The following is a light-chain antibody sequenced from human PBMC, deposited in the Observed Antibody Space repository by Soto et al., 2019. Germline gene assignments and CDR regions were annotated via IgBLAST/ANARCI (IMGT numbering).Light chain of an antibody. V-gene: IGKV3-20*01. Sequence: EIVLTQSPATLSLSPGERATLSCRASQSVDSNYLAWYQQKPGQAPRLLIYAASSRATGIPDRFSGSGSGTDFTLTISSLEPEDFAVYYCQQYDNSLYTFGQGTKLEIK. CDR2: AAS. CDR3: QQYDNSLYT. J-gene: IGKJ2*01. CDR1: QSVDSNY.